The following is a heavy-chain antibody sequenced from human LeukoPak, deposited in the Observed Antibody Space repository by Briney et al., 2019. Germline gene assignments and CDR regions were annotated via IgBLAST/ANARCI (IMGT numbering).Heavy chain of an antibody. CDR2: LNPNSGGT. Sequence: GGSVKVSCNAGGDTFTGYYMNWVGRPSGQGLVGMGWLNPNSGGTNNARTFQRWVTMTTDTSISTAHMELSRLRSDDTAVYYCARDHVYSGYLNFDNRGHRTLVTVSS. D-gene: IGHD5-12*01. J-gene: IGHJ4*01. V-gene: IGHV1-2*04. CDR3: ARDHVYSGYLNFDN. CDR1: GDTFTGYY.